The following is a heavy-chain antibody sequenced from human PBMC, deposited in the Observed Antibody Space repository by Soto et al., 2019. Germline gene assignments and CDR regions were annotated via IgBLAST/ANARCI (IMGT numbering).Heavy chain of an antibody. CDR1: GFTVSSNY. CDR2: IYSGGST. CDR3: ARGRRGGYDSNYYYYMDV. Sequence: GALRLSCAASGFTVSSNYMSWVRQAPGKGMEWVSVIYSGGSTYYADSVKGRFTISRDNSKNTLYLQMNSLRAEDTAVYYCARGRRGGYDSNYYYYMDVWGKGTTVTVSS. J-gene: IGHJ6*03. D-gene: IGHD5-12*01. V-gene: IGHV3-66*01.